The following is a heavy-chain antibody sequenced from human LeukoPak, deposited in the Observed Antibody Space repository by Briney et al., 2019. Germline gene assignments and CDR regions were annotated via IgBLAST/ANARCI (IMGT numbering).Heavy chain of an antibody. D-gene: IGHD5-12*01. CDR2: IYHSGST. CDR3: ARDGYSGNDGL. CDR1: GGSISSYY. J-gene: IGHJ4*02. V-gene: IGHV4-59*01. Sequence: PSETLSLTCTVSGGSISSYYWRWIRQPPGKGLEWSGYIYHSGSTKYNPSLKSRVTISVDTSKSQFSLKLSSVTAADTAVYYCARDGYSGNDGLWGQGTLVTVSS.